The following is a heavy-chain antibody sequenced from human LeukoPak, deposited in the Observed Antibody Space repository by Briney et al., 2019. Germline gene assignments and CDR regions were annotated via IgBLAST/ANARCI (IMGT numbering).Heavy chain of an antibody. CDR1: GFTVRSNY. J-gene: IGHJ4*02. D-gene: IGHD6-19*01. CDR2: IYGGGST. CDR3: ARGAQWLDV. V-gene: IGHV3-53*01. Sequence: PGGSLRLCCAASGFTVRSNYMSLVRPAPGKGLELVSVIYGGGSTYYADSVKDRFTISRDNSKNTLYLQMNSLRAEDTAVYYCARGAQWLDVWGQGTLVTVSS.